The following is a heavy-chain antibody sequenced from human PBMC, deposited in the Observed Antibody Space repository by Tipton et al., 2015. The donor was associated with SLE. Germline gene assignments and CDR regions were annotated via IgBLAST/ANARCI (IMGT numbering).Heavy chain of an antibody. J-gene: IGHJ4*02. D-gene: IGHD6-13*01. V-gene: IGHV3-30*02. CDR2: IRYDGSNK. Sequence: SGFTFSSYGMHWVRQAPGKGLEWVAFIRYDGSNKYYADSVKGRFTISRDNSKNTLYLQMNSLRAEDTAVYYCARDRTGSSWYYFDYWGQGTLVTVSS. CDR3: ARDRTGSSWYYFDY. CDR1: GFTFSSYG.